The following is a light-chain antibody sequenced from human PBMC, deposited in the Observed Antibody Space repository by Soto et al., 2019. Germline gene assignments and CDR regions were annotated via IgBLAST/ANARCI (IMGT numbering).Light chain of an antibody. CDR3: QQSYSILYT. Sequence: DLQMTQSPSSLSASVGDRVTITCRAGQSISTYLNWYQQKPGKAPNLLIYAASSLQSGVPSRFSDSGSGTDFTLTISSVQPDDFATYYCQQSYSILYTFGQGTRLDIK. V-gene: IGKV1-39*01. CDR2: AAS. J-gene: IGKJ2*01. CDR1: QSISTY.